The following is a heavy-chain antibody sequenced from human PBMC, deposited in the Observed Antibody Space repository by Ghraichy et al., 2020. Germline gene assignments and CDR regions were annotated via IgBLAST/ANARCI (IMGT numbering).Heavy chain of an antibody. CDR2: INHSGST. V-gene: IGHV4-34*01. Sequence: SETLSLTCAVYGGSFSGYYWSWIRQPSGKGLEWIGEINHSGSTNYNPSLKSRVTISVDTSKNQFSLKLSSVTAADTAVYYCARGRKQLWFPEGPRFDYWGQGTLVTVSS. D-gene: IGHD5-18*01. J-gene: IGHJ4*02. CDR3: ARGRKQLWFPEGPRFDY. CDR1: GGSFSGYY.